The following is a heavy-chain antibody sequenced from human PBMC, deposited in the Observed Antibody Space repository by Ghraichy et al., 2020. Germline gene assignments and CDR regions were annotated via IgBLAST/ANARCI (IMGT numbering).Heavy chain of an antibody. D-gene: IGHD1-14*01. CDR2: IGTAGDT. V-gene: IGHV3-13*01. J-gene: IGHJ6*02. CDR1: GFTFNRYD. CDR3: TRSGQSYFHGLDV. Sequence: GESLNISCAASGFTFNRYDMHWVRQATGKGLEWVSAIGTAGDTHYTDSVKGRFTISREDVKNTFYLQMNSLGAGDMAVYYCTRSGQSYFHGLDVWGQGTTVTVSS.